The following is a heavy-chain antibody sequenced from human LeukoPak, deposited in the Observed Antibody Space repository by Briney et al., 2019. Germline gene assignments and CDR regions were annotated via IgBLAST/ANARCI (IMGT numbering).Heavy chain of an antibody. D-gene: IGHD6-13*01. CDR3: ARDLGSWYGDYDY. Sequence: PSETLSLTCTVAGVSISSSNSYWGWIRQPPGKGLEGIGSIYYSGNTYYNASLKIQVSISIDTSKNRFSLNLTSVTAAATAVYYCARDLGSWYGDYDYWGQGTLVTVSS. CDR1: GVSISSSNSY. J-gene: IGHJ4*02. V-gene: IGHV4-39*07. CDR2: IYYSGNT.